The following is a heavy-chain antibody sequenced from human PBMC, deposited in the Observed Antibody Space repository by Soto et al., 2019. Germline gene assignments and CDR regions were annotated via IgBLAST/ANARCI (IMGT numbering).Heavy chain of an antibody. D-gene: IGHD6-19*01. J-gene: IGHJ1*01. CDR1: GFTFSSYG. Sequence: GGSLRLSCAASGFTFSSYGMHWVRQAPGKGLEWVAVIWYDGSNKYYADSVKGRCTISRDNSKNTLYLQMNSLRAEDTAVYYCAREGGSGSSGEYFQHWGQGTLITVSS. V-gene: IGHV3-33*01. CDR3: AREGGSGSSGEYFQH. CDR2: IWYDGSNK.